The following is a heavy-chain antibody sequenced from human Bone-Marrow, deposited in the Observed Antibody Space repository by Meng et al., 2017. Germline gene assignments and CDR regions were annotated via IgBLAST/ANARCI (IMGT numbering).Heavy chain of an antibody. CDR1: VYNFPDYY. J-gene: IGHJ4*02. Sequence: ASVTVSRMCSVYNFPDYYIHWVRRAPGQGLEWMGRINPKSGDTHYAQKFQARVTMTGDTSISTDYMELSGLRSDDTAMYYCARDEDISAAGKLFGDYWGQGTLVTVSS. V-gene: IGHV1-2*06. D-gene: IGHD6-13*01. CDR2: INPKSGDT. CDR3: ARDEDISAAGKLFGDY.